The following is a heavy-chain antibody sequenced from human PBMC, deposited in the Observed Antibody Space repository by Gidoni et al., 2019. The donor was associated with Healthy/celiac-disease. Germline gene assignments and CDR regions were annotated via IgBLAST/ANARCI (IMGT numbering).Heavy chain of an antibody. CDR3: GRMITFGGVTIDY. J-gene: IGHJ4*02. Sequence: QLQLQESGPGLVKPSETLSLTCTVSGGSISSSSYYWGWIRQPPGKGLEWIGSIYYSGSTYYNPSLKSRVTISVDTSKNRFSLKLSSVTAADTAVYYCGRMITFGGVTIDYWGQGTLVTVSS. D-gene: IGHD3-16*01. CDR2: IYYSGST. CDR1: GGSISSSSYY. V-gene: IGHV4-39*01.